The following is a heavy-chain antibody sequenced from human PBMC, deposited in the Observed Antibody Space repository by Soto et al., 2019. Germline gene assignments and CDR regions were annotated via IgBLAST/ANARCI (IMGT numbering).Heavy chain of an antibody. CDR2: IWYDGSNK. D-gene: IGHD1-26*01. J-gene: IGHJ4*02. Sequence: QVQLVESGGGVVQPGRSLRLSCAASGFTFSSYGMHWVRQAPGKGLEWVAVIWYDGSNKYYADSVKGRFTISRDNSKNTLYLQMNSLRAEDTAVYYCARDRGGSYRSRVDYWGQGTLVTVSS. CDR1: GFTFSSYG. CDR3: ARDRGGSYRSRVDY. V-gene: IGHV3-33*01.